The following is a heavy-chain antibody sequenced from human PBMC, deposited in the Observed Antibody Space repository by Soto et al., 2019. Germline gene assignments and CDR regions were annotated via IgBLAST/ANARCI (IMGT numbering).Heavy chain of an antibody. J-gene: IGHJ4*02. CDR2: INSDGSIT. CDR3: ARGGQPGDY. CDR1: GFTFSTHW. V-gene: IGHV3-74*01. Sequence: EVQLVESGGGLVQPGGSLRLSCAASGFTFSTHWMHWVRQAPGKGLVWVSRINSDGSITTYADSVKGRFTISRDNAKKPLYVEMNSLRVEDTAVYYCARGGQPGDYWGQGTLVTVSS. D-gene: IGHD3-16*01.